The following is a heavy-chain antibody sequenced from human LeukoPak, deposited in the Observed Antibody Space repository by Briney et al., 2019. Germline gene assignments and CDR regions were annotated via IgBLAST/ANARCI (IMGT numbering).Heavy chain of an antibody. CDR1: GYTFTSYD. Sequence: ASVKVSCKASGYTFTSYDINWVRQATGQGLEWMGWMNPNSGNTGYAQKFQGRVTMTRNTSISTAYMELSSLRSEDMAVYYCARDIMVFGHNWFDPWGQGTLVTVSS. D-gene: IGHD2-8*01. V-gene: IGHV1-8*01. CDR2: MNPNSGNT. J-gene: IGHJ5*02. CDR3: ARDIMVFGHNWFDP.